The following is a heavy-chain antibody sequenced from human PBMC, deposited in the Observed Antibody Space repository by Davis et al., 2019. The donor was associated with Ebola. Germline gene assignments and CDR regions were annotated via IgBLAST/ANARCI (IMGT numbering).Heavy chain of an antibody. CDR2: ISGSGDTT. D-gene: IGHD3-10*01. J-gene: IGHJ4*02. CDR1: GFIFSSYV. Sequence: GESLKISCPASGFIFSSYVMSWVRQAPGKGLEWVSSISGSGDTTYYADSVKGRFTISRDGSENTLYLQMNSLRAEDTAVYYCAKDGGSGWFGELLFRNWGQGTLVTVSS. V-gene: IGHV3-23*01. CDR3: AKDGGSGWFGELLFRN.